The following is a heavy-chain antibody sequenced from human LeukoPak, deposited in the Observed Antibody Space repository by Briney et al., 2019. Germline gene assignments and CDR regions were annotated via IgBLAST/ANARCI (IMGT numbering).Heavy chain of an antibody. V-gene: IGHV3-23*01. Sequence: PGASLRLSCAASGFTFSSYATSWVRQAPGKGLEWVSAISGSGGSTYYADSVKGRFTISRDNSKNTLYLQMNSLRAEDTAVYYCARDPGPLVVTASSGYWGQGTLVTVSS. CDR2: ISGSGGST. CDR3: ARDPGPLVVTASSGY. D-gene: IGHD2-21*02. J-gene: IGHJ4*02. CDR1: GFTFSSYA.